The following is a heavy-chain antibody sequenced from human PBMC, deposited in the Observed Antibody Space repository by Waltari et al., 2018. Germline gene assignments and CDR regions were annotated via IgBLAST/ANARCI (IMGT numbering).Heavy chain of an antibody. CDR1: GFTFSSFS. CDR2: IKQDGSEK. V-gene: IGHV3-7*01. Sequence: LVQPGGSLRLSCAASGFTFSSFSMNWVRQAPGKGLEWVANIKQDGSEKYYVDSVKGRFTISRDNAKNSLYLQMNSLRGEDTAVYYCAREGTYDFDYWGQGTLVTVSS. J-gene: IGHJ4*02. D-gene: IGHD3-16*01. CDR3: AREGTYDFDY.